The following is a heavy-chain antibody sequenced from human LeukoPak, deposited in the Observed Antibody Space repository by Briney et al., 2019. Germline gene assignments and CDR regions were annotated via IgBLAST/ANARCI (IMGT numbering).Heavy chain of an antibody. J-gene: IGHJ4*02. Sequence: GGSLRLSCAASGFTFSNYNMNWVRQAPGKGLEWVSYISRSGSTIYYADSVKGRFTISRDNAKNSLYLQMNSLRAEDTAVYYCARGSDYYDSSGYSLFLNYWGQGNLVPVSS. CDR3: ARGSDYYDSSGYSLFLNY. V-gene: IGHV3-48*04. CDR2: ISRSGSTI. D-gene: IGHD3-22*01. CDR1: GFTFSNYN.